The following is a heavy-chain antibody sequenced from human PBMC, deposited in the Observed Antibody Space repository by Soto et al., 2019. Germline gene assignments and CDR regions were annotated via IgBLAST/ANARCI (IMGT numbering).Heavy chain of an antibody. CDR2: IYYSGST. CDR1: GGSISSYY. Sequence: SETLSLTCTVSGGSISSYYWSWIRQPPGRGLEWIGYIYYSGSTDYNPSLKSRVTISIDTSKSHFSLKLSSVTATDTAVYYCARGPRVATTYYYYYYMDVWGKGTTVTVSS. J-gene: IGHJ6*03. CDR3: ARGPRVATTYYYYYYMDV. V-gene: IGHV4-59*01. D-gene: IGHD5-12*01.